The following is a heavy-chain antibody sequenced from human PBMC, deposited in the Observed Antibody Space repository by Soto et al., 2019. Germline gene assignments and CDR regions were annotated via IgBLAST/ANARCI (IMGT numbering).Heavy chain of an antibody. J-gene: IGHJ4*02. V-gene: IGHV3-33*01. Sequence: VGSLRLSCAASGFTFSSYGMHWVRQAPGKGLEWVAVIWYDGSNKYYADSVKGRFTISRDNSKNTLYLQMSSLRAEDTAVYYCARVSRSGYYPKYWAQGTLVTVSS. CDR1: GFTFSSYG. CDR3: ARVSRSGYYPKY. D-gene: IGHD3-3*01. CDR2: IWYDGSNK.